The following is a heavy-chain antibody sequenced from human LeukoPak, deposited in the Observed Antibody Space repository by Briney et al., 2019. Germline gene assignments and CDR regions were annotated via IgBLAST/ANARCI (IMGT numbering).Heavy chain of an antibody. Sequence: SQTLPLTCAISGDSVSSNSAAWNWIRQSPSRGLEWLGRTYYRSKWYNDYAVSVKSRITINPDTSKNQFSLQLNSVTPEDTAVYYCARGGSYDILTGYYYGMDVWGKGTTVTVSS. CDR1: GDSVSSNSAA. J-gene: IGHJ6*04. D-gene: IGHD3-9*01. CDR3: ARGGSYDILTGYYYGMDV. V-gene: IGHV6-1*01. CDR2: TYYRSKWYN.